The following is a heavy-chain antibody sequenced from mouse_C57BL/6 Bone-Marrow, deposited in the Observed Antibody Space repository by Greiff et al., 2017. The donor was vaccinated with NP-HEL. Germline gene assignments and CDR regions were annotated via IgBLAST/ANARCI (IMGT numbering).Heavy chain of an antibody. J-gene: IGHJ4*01. D-gene: IGHD1-1*01. CDR3: ARSVYYYGSIPRAMDY. CDR2: INPSNGGT. V-gene: IGHV1-53*01. CDR1: GYTFTSYW. Sequence: QVQLQQSGTELVKPGASVKLSCKASGYTFTSYWMHWVKQRPGQGLEWIGNINPSNGGTNYNEKFKSKATLTVDKSSSTAYMQLSSLTSEDSAVYYCARSVYYYGSIPRAMDYWGQGTSVTVSS.